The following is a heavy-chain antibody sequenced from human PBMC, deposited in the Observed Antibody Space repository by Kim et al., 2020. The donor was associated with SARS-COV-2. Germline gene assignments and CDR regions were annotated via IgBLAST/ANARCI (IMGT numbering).Heavy chain of an antibody. CDR2: ITSSSSFI. V-gene: IGHV3-21*01. CDR1: GFTFSSYS. D-gene: IGHD2-15*01. CDR3: ARDSCRGGSCWSFDAFD. J-gene: IGHJ3*01. Sequence: GGSLRLSCAASGFTFSSYSMNWVRQAPGKGLEWVSSITSSSSFIYSADSVKGRFTISRDNAKNSLYLQMNSLRAEDTAVYYCARDSCRGGSCWSFDAFD.